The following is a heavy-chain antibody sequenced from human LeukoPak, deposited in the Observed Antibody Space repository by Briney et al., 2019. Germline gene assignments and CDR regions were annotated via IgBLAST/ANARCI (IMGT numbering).Heavy chain of an antibody. Sequence: SETLSLTCAVYGGSFSGYYWSWIRQPPGEGLEWIGEINHSGSTNYNPSLKSRVTISVDTSKNQFSLKLSSVTAADTAVYYCATASSYSGYYYYYMDVWGKGTTVTVSS. J-gene: IGHJ6*03. CDR1: GGSFSGYY. CDR2: INHSGST. CDR3: ATASSYSGYYYYYMDV. V-gene: IGHV4-34*01. D-gene: IGHD1-26*01.